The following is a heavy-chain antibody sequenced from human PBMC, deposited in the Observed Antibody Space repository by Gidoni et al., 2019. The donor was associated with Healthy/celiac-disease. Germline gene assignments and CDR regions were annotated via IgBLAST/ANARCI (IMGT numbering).Heavy chain of an antibody. J-gene: IGHJ4*02. V-gene: IGHV3-30-3*01. CDR2: ISYDGSNK. CDR3: ARDSEPGSGSYIIDY. CDR1: GFTFSSYA. Sequence: QVQLVESGGGVVQPGRSLRLSCAASGFTFSSYAMHWVRQAPGKGLEWVAVISYDGSNKYYADSVKGRFTISRDNSKNTLYLQMNSLRAEDTAVYYCARDSEPGSGSYIIDYWGQGTLVTVSS. D-gene: IGHD3-10*01.